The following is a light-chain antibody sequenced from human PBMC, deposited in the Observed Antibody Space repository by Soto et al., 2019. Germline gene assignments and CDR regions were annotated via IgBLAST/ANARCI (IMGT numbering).Light chain of an antibody. J-gene: IGKJ1*01. CDR3: LQYSSHSWT. CDR2: DAS. Sequence: DLPMTQSPSSLSPSVGDRVTITCRASRSISDWLAWYQQKPGKAPELLIFDASNLKSGVSSRFSGSGSGTEFTLTISRLQPDDVATYYCLQYSSHSWTFGQGTKVEIK. V-gene: IGKV1-5*01. CDR1: RSISDW.